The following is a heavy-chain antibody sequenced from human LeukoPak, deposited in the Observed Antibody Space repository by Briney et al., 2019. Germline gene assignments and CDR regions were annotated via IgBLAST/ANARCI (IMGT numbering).Heavy chain of an antibody. D-gene: IGHD1-1*01. CDR2: ISSSSSYI. CDR1: GFRFNSYN. J-gene: IGHJ6*02. V-gene: IGHV3-21*01. Sequence: GGSLRLSCAASGFRFNSYNMNWVRQAPGKGLEWVSSISSSSSYIYYADSVKGRFTISRDNAKKSLYLQMNGLRAEDTAVYYCARDGGNWNFYYDMDVWGLGTTVTVSS. CDR3: ARDGGNWNFYYDMDV.